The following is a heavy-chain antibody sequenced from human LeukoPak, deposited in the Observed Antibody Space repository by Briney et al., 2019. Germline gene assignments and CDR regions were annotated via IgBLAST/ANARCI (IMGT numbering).Heavy chain of an antibody. CDR1: GGTFSSYA. CDR2: IIPIFGTA. J-gene: IGHJ4*02. V-gene: IGHV1-69*05. D-gene: IGHD2-2*01. Sequence: SVKVSYKASGGTFSSYAISWVRQAPGQGLEWMGGIIPIFGTANYAQKFQGRVTITTDESTSTAYMELSSLRSEDTAVYYCARLVGYCSSTSCLDFDYWGQGTLVTVSS. CDR3: ARLVGYCSSTSCLDFDY.